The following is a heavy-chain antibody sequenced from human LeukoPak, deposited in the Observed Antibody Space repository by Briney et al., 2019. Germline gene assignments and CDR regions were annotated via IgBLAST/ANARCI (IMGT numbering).Heavy chain of an antibody. D-gene: IGHD3-16*02. J-gene: IGHJ4*02. CDR3: ARDGDYVWGSYRYISDY. V-gene: IGHV1-18*01. Sequence: GESLKISCKGSGYTFTSYGISWVRQAPGQGLEWMGWISAYNGNTNYAQKLQGRVTMTTDTSTSTAYMELRSLRSDDTAVYYCARDGDYVWGSYRYISDYWGQGTLVTVSS. CDR2: ISAYNGNT. CDR1: GYTFTSYG.